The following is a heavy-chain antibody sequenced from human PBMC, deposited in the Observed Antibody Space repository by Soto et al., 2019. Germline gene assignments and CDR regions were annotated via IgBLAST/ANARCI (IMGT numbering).Heavy chain of an antibody. V-gene: IGHV3-33*01. Sequence: GGSLRLSCAASGFTFTSYGMHWVRQAPGQGLEWVAVIWYHGRNEYYADSVKGRFTISRDNSKNTVYLQMNSLRAEDTAVYYCARDDDTSGHYSKLPYWGQGTHVTVSS. D-gene: IGHD3-22*01. J-gene: IGHJ4*02. CDR1: GFTFTSYG. CDR3: ARDDDTSGHYSKLPY. CDR2: IWYHGRNE.